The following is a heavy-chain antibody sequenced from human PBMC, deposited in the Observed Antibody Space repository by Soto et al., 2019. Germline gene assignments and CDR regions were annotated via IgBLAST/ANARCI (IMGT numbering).Heavy chain of an antibody. J-gene: IGHJ6*02. CDR2: ISPKNGNT. D-gene: IGHD2-2*01. CDR3: ARVSSSIVVVPDYGMDV. Sequence: QVPLAQPGAEVKKPGASVKVSCTASGYTFASHGLSWVRQGPGQGLEWMGWISPKNGNTKSAQKFQGRLTMTIDTSTSTVVLELRSLTSDDTAVYYCARVSSSIVVVPDYGMDVWGQGTTVTVSS. CDR1: GYTFASHG. V-gene: IGHV1-18*04.